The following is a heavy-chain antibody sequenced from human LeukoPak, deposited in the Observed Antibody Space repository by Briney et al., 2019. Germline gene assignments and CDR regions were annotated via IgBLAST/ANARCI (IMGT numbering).Heavy chain of an antibody. CDR3: AKGYCSGGSCYWGGYYFDY. CDR1: GFTFSSYG. V-gene: IGHV3-30*18. CDR2: ISYDGSSK. D-gene: IGHD2-15*01. Sequence: GGSLRLSCAASGFTFSSYGMHWVRQAPGKGLEWVAVISYDGSSKYYADSVKGRFTISRDNSKNTLYLQMNSLRAEDTAVYYCAKGYCSGGSCYWGGYYFDYWGQGTLVTVSS. J-gene: IGHJ4*02.